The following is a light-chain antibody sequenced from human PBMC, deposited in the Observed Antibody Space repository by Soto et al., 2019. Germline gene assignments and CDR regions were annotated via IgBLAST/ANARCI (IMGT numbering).Light chain of an antibody. CDR3: QQYGNSPRT. CDR2: GAS. J-gene: IGKJ1*01. CDR1: QSVSSSY. V-gene: IGKV3-20*01. Sequence: EIVLTQSPGTLSLSPGERPTLSCRASQSVSSSYLAWYQQKPGQAPRLVIYGASSRATGIPDRFSGSGSGTAFSLTISRLEPEDFAVYYCQQYGNSPRTFGQGTKVEIK.